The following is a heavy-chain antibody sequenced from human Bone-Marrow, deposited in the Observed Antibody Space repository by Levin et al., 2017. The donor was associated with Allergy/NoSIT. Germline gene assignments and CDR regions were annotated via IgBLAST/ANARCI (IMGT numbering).Heavy chain of an antibody. CDR2: INHSGST. CDR3: ARVPSIAARQYYYYYYMDV. J-gene: IGHJ6*03. D-gene: IGHD6-6*01. V-gene: IGHV4-34*01. CDR1: GGSFSGYY. Sequence: SETLSLTCAVYGGSFSGYYWSWIRQPPGKGLEWIGEINHSGSTNYNPSLKSRVTISVDTSKNQFSLKLSSVTAADTAVYYCARVPSIAARQYYYYYYMDVWGKGTTVTVSS.